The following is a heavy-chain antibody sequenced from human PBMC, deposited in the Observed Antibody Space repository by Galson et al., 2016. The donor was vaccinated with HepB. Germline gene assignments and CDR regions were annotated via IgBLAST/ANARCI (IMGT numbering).Heavy chain of an antibody. CDR1: GDSFSGYF. CDR2: INYTGST. CDR3: ARLHGSSISCHWLDP. Sequence: ETLSLTCAVSGDSFSGYFWNWIRQPPGKGLEWIGEINYTGSTQYNTSLQSRVTMSVDTSKNQLSLKLRSVTAADTAVYYCARLHGSSISCHWLDPWGQGTLVTVSS. D-gene: IGHD2-2*01. J-gene: IGHJ5*02. V-gene: IGHV4-34*01.